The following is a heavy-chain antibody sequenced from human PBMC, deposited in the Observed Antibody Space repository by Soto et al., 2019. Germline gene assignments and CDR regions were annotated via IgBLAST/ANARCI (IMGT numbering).Heavy chain of an antibody. CDR3: AKDTGNYQYDSGNDDYYYCFFCMDV. CDR1: GFSFRNYG. CDR2: ISFDGRSK. Sequence: PGGSLRLSCAVSGFSFRNYGMHWVRQAPGKGLEWLAIISFDGRSKHYADSVKGRFTISRDNSKNMLYVQMNSLRAEDTALYYCAKDTGNYQYDSGNDDYYYCFFCMDVLGQGTPVTVSS. V-gene: IGHV3-30*18. D-gene: IGHD3-10*01. J-gene: IGHJ6*02.